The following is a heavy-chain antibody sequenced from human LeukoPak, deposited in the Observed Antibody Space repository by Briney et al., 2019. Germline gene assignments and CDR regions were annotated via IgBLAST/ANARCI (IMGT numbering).Heavy chain of an antibody. CDR1: GDSIPGYY. CDR3: ARQTGSGLFILP. CDR2: IYYSGST. Sequence: MSSETLSLTRTVSGDSIPGYYWSWIRQPPGKGLEWIGYIYYSGSTNYNPSLKSRVSMSVDTSKNQFSLRLTSVTAADTAVYYCARQTGSGLFILPGGQGTLVTVSS. D-gene: IGHD3/OR15-3a*01. J-gene: IGHJ4*02. V-gene: IGHV4-59*08.